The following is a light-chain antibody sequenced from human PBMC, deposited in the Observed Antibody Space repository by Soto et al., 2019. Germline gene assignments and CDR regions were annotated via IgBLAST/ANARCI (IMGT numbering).Light chain of an antibody. J-gene: IGLJ2*01. Sequence: QSALTQPASVSGSPGQSITISCTGTSSDVGSYSLVSWYQHHPGKAPKLIIYEVIRRPSGVSNRFSGSKSANTASLTVSGLRAGDEADYYCGSYAGGIILFFGGGTK. CDR3: GSYAGGIILF. CDR2: EVI. CDR1: SSDVGSYSL. V-gene: IGLV2-23*02.